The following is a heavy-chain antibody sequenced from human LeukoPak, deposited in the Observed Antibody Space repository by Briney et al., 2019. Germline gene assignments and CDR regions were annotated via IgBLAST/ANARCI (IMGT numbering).Heavy chain of an antibody. CDR1: GYTFTGYY. Sequence: ASVKVSCKASGYTFTGYYMHWVRQAPGQGLEWMGWINPNSGGTNYAQKFQGRVTMTTDTSTSTAYMELRSLRSDDTAVYYCARDPRYSSSWYLSSLNWFDPWGQGTLVTVSS. CDR2: INPNSGGT. CDR3: ARDPRYSSSWYLSSLNWFDP. V-gene: IGHV1-2*02. D-gene: IGHD6-13*01. J-gene: IGHJ5*02.